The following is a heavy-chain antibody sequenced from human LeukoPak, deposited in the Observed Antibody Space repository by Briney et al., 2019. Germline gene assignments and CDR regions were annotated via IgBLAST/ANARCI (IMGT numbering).Heavy chain of an antibody. CDR1: GYTFTSYG. CDR2: ISAYNGNT. D-gene: IGHD6-13*01. Sequence: ASVKVSCKASGYTFTSYGISWVRQTPGQGLEWMGWISAYNGNTNYAQKLQGRVTMTTDTSTSTAYMELRSLRSDDTAVYYCARDTLSSSWYEPYGMDVWGQGTTVTVSS. CDR3: ARDTLSSSWYEPYGMDV. V-gene: IGHV1-18*01. J-gene: IGHJ6*02.